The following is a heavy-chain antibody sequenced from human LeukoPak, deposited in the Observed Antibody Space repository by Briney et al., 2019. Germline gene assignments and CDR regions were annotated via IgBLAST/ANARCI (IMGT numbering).Heavy chain of an antibody. V-gene: IGHV1-69*05. Sequence: ASVKVSCKASGGTFSSYAISWVRQAPGQGLEWMGGIIPTFGTANYAQKFQGRVTITTDESTSTAYMELSSLRSEDTAVYYCARDRGTLRDPTPKNDAFDIWGQGTMVTVSS. CDR3: ARDRGTLRDPTPKNDAFDI. CDR2: IIPTFGTA. D-gene: IGHD1-14*01. CDR1: GGTFSSYA. J-gene: IGHJ3*02.